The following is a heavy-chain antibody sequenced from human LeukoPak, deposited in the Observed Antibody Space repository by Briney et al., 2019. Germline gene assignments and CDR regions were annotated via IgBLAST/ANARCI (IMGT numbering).Heavy chain of an antibody. CDR2: ISHSGST. Sequence: SETLSLTCAVSGGSISSSNWWSWVRQPPGKGLEWIGEISHSGSTNYNPSLESRVTISVDKSKNQFSLKLSSVTAADTAVYYCSRGSYDILTGYSTLGEYWGQGTLVTVSS. J-gene: IGHJ4*02. CDR3: SRGSYDILTGYSTLGEY. D-gene: IGHD3-9*01. CDR1: GGSISSSNW. V-gene: IGHV4-4*02.